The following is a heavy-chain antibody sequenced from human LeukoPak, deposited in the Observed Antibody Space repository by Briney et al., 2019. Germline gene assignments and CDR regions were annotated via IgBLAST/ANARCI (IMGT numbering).Heavy chain of an antibody. CDR3: ARGPYYYDSSGYYKAEYFQH. J-gene: IGHJ1*01. V-gene: IGHV1-18*04. CDR2: ISAYNGNT. CDR1: GYTFTSYG. Sequence: ASVKVSCKASGYTFTSYGISWERQAPGQGLEWMGWISAYNGNTNYAQKLQGRVTMTTDTSTSTAYMELRSLRSDDTAVYYCARGPYYYDSSGYYKAEYFQHWGQGTLVTVSS. D-gene: IGHD3-22*01.